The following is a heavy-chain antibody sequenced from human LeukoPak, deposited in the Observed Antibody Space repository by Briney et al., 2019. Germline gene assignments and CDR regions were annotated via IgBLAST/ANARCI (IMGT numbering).Heavy chain of an antibody. CDR3: ARDGAVATHYYYYGMDV. J-gene: IGHJ6*02. V-gene: IGHV4-30-4*01. CDR1: GGSISSGDYY. Sequence: SQTLSLTCTVSGGSISSGDYYWSWIRQPPGKGLEWIGYIYYSGSTYYNPSLKSRVTISVDTSKNQFSLKLSSVTAADTAVYYCARDGAVATHYYYYGMDVWGQGTTVTVSS. D-gene: IGHD5-12*01. CDR2: IYYSGST.